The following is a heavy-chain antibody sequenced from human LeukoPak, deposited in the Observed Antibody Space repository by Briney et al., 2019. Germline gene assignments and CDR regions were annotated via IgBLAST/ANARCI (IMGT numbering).Heavy chain of an antibody. V-gene: IGHV3-30-3*01. CDR1: GFTFNSHT. D-gene: IGHD1-26*01. CDR3: ARVGDARERYRPFDY. J-gene: IGHJ4*02. Sequence: GGSLRLSCAASGFTFNSHTIHWVRQAPGKGLEGVAALSYDGNDKYYADSVKGRFTISRDTSKNTLYLEMDSLRVEGSAVYYCARVGDARERYRPFDYWGQGTLVTVSS. CDR2: LSYDGNDK.